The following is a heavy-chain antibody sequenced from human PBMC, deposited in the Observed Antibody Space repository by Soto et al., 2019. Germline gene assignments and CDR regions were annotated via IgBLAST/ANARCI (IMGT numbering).Heavy chain of an antibody. CDR2: IKSKRDGGTT. CDR1: GFMFSSAW. J-gene: IGHJ4*02. D-gene: IGHD1-1*01. V-gene: IGHV3-15*01. Sequence: HLVESGGDLVKPGGSLRLCCAASGFMFSSAWMSWVRQAPGKGLEWVGRIKSKRDGGTTDYAPPVKGRFVISRNDSKNTLYLQINSLKTDDTAVYYCVEGWNDFWGQGTLVAVSS. CDR3: VEGWNDF.